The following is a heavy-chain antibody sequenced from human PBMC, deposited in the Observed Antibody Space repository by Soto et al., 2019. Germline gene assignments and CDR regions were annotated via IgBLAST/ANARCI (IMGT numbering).Heavy chain of an antibody. D-gene: IGHD3-10*01. J-gene: IGHJ4*02. CDR2: IIPLFNTP. V-gene: IGHV1-69*01. CDR1: GGSFYSYV. Sequence: QVQLEQSGAEVKMPGSSVRLSCKASGGSFYSYVFLWVRQAPGQGLEYMGGIIPLFNTPSYSRKFHGRATIAADGSTHTAHLDLNGLTAEDTARYFCATMGRDGDEFDSFVQYWGQGSLVTVSS. CDR3: ATMGRDGDEFDSFVQY.